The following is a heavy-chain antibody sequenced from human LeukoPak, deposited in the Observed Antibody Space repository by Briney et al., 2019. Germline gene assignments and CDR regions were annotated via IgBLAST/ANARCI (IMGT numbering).Heavy chain of an antibody. V-gene: IGHV3-48*01. J-gene: IGHJ4*02. CDR2: ISSLSGTI. Sequence: GGSLRLSCAASGFTFSSYSMNWVRQAPGEGLEWVSYISSLSGTIYYADSVKGRFTISRDNAKNSVYLQMDSLRAEDTAVYYCARDHGDGYNPDYFDYWGQGTLVTVSS. D-gene: IGHD5-24*01. CDR3: ARDHGDGYNPDYFDY. CDR1: GFTFSSYS.